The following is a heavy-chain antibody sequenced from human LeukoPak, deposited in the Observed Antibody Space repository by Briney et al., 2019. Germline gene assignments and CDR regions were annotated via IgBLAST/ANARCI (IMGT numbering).Heavy chain of an antibody. D-gene: IGHD3-22*01. Sequence: ASVKVSCKASGYIFSTYDITWVRQAPGQGLEWMGWISTYNGNTNYAQKLQGRVTMTTDTSTSTAYMELRSPRSDDTAVYYCARPDSGGFHPTAWGQGTLVTVSS. J-gene: IGHJ4*02. V-gene: IGHV1-18*01. CDR1: GYIFSTYD. CDR2: ISTYNGNT. CDR3: ARPDSGGFHPTA.